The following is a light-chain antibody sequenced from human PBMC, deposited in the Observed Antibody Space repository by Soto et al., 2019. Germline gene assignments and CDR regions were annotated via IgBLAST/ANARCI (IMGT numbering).Light chain of an antibody. J-gene: IGLJ1*01. CDR1: SSDIQSNP. CDR2: NND. Sequence: QSVLTQPPSVSGTPGQRLTISCSGSSSDIQSNPVNWYQQLPGMAPKLLIYNNDQRPSGVPDRFSGSNSGTSASLAISGLQSEDAADYYSATWDDNLNGRVFGTGTKLTVL. CDR3: ATWDDNLNGRV. V-gene: IGLV1-44*01.